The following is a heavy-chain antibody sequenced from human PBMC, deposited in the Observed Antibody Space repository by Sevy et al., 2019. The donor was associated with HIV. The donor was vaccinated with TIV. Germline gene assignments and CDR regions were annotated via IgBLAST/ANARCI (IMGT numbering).Heavy chain of an antibody. CDR3: ARDSGEGYYAMDV. J-gene: IGHJ6*02. V-gene: IGHV3-21*01. CDR1: GFTFSSYT. CDR2: ISTTSTYV. Sequence: GGSLRLSCAASGFTFSSYTMNWVRQAPGKGRDWVSSISTTSTYVYYADSVKGRFTISRDNAKNSLYLQVNSLRAEDTAVYYCARDSGEGYYAMDVWGQGTTVTVSS. D-gene: IGHD3-10*01.